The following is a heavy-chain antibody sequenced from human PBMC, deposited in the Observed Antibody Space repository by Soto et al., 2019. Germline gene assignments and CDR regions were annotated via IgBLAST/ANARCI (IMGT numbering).Heavy chain of an antibody. CDR3: ARESGGVTATLDYYYFYMDV. V-gene: IGHV1-2*06. CDR1: GYTFSDYY. Sequence: ASVKVSCKASGYTFSDYYLHWVRQAPGQGPEWMGRINPNSGDTKFAQKFQGRVTMTRDTSVRTAFMELNWLKPDDTAVYYCARESGGVTATLDYYYFYMDVWGQGTTVTVSS. D-gene: IGHD3-16*01. CDR2: INPNSGDT. J-gene: IGHJ6*03.